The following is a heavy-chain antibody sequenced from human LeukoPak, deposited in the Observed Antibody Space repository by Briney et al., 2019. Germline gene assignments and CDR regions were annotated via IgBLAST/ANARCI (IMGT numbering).Heavy chain of an antibody. CDR2: ISSSGSTI. CDR1: GFTFSSYG. J-gene: IGHJ4*02. CDR3: ARAYDSSGYYYY. D-gene: IGHD3-22*01. V-gene: IGHV3-48*04. Sequence: PGGSLRLSCAASGFTFSSYGMHWVRQAPGKGLGWVSYISSSGSTIYYAESVKGRFTISRDNAKNSLYLQMNSLRAEDTAVYYCARAYDSSGYYYYWGQGTLVTVSS.